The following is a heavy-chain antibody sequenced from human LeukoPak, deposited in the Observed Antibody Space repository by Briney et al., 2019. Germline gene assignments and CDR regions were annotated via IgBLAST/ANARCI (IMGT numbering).Heavy chain of an antibody. Sequence: PSEPLSLTCAVYGGSFSGYYWSWIRQPPGKGLEWIGEINHSGSTNYNPSLKSRVTISVDTSKNQFSLKLSSVTAADTAVYYCARAYSSSWLDYWGQGTLVTVSS. CDR1: GGSFSGYY. V-gene: IGHV4-34*01. CDR3: ARAYSSSWLDY. J-gene: IGHJ4*02. D-gene: IGHD6-13*01. CDR2: INHSGST.